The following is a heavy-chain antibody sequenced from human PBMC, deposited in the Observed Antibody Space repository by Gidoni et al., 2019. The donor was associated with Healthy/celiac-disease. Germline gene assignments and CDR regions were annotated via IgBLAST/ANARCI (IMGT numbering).Heavy chain of an antibody. V-gene: IGHV3-33*01. CDR1: GFPFSSYA. D-gene: IGHD3-10*01. CDR3: ARDSGLHYYGSGSYYRGHDY. CDR2: IWYDGSNK. J-gene: IGHJ4*02. Sequence: QVQLVEPGGGVVQPGRPLRLSCAASGFPFSSYAMHWVRQAPGTGLEWVSIIWYDGSNKHYGDSVKGRFTISRDNSKNTLYLQMNSLRAEDTAVYYCARDSGLHYYGSGSYYRGHDYWGQGTLVTVSS.